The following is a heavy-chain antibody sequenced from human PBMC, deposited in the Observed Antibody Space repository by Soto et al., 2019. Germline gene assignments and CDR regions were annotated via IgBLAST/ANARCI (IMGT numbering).Heavy chain of an antibody. V-gene: IGHV5-51*01. CDR2: IYPGDSDT. D-gene: IGHD2-2*01. CDR1: GYSFTSYW. Sequence: ESLKISCKGSGYSFTSYWIGWVRQMPGKGLEWMGIIYPGDSDTRYSPSFQGQVTISADKSISTAYLQWSSLKASDTAMYYCARMPGEYCSSTSCYAADSHNNWFDPWGQGTPVTVSS. CDR3: ARMPGEYCSSTSCYAADSHNNWFDP. J-gene: IGHJ5*02.